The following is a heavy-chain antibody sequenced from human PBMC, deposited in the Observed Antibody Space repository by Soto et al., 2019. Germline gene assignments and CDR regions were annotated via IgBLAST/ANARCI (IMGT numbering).Heavy chain of an antibody. CDR1: GDTFSSYS. CDR3: AANSIGGGYQGDV. D-gene: IGHD5-12*01. CDR2: IVPIFGTT. Sequence: ASVKVSCKASGDTFSSYSISWVRQAPGQGLEWMGGIVPIFGTTVYAPRLQGRLTITADGPTSTSYMELSGLTFEDTAVYYCAANSIGGGYQGDVWGQGTTVTVSS. J-gene: IGHJ6*02. V-gene: IGHV1-69*13.